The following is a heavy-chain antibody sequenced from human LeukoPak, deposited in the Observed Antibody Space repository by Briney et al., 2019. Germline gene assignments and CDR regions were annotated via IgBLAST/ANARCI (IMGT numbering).Heavy chain of an antibody. Sequence: SETLSLTCTVSGGSISSSSYYWGWIRQPPGKGLEWIGSIHYSGSTYYNPSLKSRVTISVDTSKNQFSLKLSSVTAADTAVYYCARRMAVTTHYYYYGMDVWGQGTTVTVSS. CDR2: IHYSGST. J-gene: IGHJ6*02. CDR3: ARRMAVTTHYYYYGMDV. D-gene: IGHD4-11*01. CDR1: GGSISSSSYY. V-gene: IGHV4-39*01.